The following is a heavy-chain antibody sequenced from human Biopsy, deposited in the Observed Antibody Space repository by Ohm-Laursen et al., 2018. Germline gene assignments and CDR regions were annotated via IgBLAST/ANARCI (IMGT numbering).Heavy chain of an antibody. J-gene: IGHJ4*02. D-gene: IGHD6-19*01. V-gene: IGHV1-2*02. CDR1: GGTFSNYG. CDR2: ISPKSGDT. Sequence: GASVKVSCKAPGGTFSNYGVNWVRQAPGQGLEWMGWISPKSGDTNYAHKFQGNITMTRDTSMSTAYMEMSRLRCDDTAVYYCALQSVAQMKNFDYWGQGTLVTVSS. CDR3: ALQSVAQMKNFDY.